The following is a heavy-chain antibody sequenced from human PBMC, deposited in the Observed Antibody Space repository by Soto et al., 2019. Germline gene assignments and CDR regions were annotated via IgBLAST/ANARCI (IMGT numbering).Heavy chain of an antibody. J-gene: IGHJ3*02. Sequence: PGGSLRLSCAASGFTFSSYAMHWVRQAPGKGLEYVSAISSNGGSTYYANSVKGRFTISRDNSKNTLYLQMGSLRAEDMAVYYCARRLVGAPSAFDIWGQGTMVTVSS. V-gene: IGHV3-64*01. CDR1: GFTFSSYA. CDR3: ARRLVGAPSAFDI. D-gene: IGHD2-15*01. CDR2: ISSNGGST.